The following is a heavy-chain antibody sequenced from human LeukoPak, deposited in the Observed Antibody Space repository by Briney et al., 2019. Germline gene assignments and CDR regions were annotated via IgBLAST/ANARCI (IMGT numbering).Heavy chain of an antibody. J-gene: IGHJ4*02. CDR3: AKAVYSSSWYYFDY. CDR1: GFTFSSYG. V-gene: IGHV3-23*01. Sequence: GGSLRLSCAASGFTFSSYGMSWVRQAPGKGLEWVSAISGSGGSTYYADSVKGRFTISRDNSKNTLYLQMNSLRAEDTAVYYCAKAVYSSSWYYFDYWGQGTLVTVSS. CDR2: ISGSGGST. D-gene: IGHD6-13*01.